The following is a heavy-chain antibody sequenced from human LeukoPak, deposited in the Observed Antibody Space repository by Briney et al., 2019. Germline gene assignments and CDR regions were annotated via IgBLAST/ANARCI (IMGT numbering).Heavy chain of an antibody. Sequence: GASVKVSCKASGYTFTGYYMHWVRQAPGQGLEWMGWISAYNGNTNYAQKLQGRVTMTTDTSTSTAYMELRSLRSDDTAVYYCARDGKWELPDYWGQGTLVTVSS. CDR3: ARDGKWELPDY. V-gene: IGHV1-18*04. J-gene: IGHJ4*02. D-gene: IGHD1-26*01. CDR2: ISAYNGNT. CDR1: GYTFTGYY.